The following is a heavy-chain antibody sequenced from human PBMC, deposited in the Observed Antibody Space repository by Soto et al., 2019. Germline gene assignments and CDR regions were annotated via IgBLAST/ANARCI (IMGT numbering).Heavy chain of an antibody. V-gene: IGHV3-33*01. CDR1: GFTFSSYG. Sequence: GGSLRLSCAASGFTFSSYGMHWVRQAPGKGLEWVAVIWYDGSNKYYADSVKGRFTISRDNSKNTLYLQMNSLRAEDTAVYYCARQVYYDFWSGYDFDYWGQGTLVTVSS. CDR2: IWYDGSNK. D-gene: IGHD3-3*01. J-gene: IGHJ4*02. CDR3: ARQVYYDFWSGYDFDY.